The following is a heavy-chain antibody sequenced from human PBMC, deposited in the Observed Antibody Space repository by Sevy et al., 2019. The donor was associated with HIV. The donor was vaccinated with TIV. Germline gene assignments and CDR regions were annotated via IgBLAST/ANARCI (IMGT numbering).Heavy chain of an antibody. J-gene: IGHJ4*02. CDR3: ATDGGCSDSSCLLYFAC. CDR1: GFTFSSYT. V-gene: IGHV3-21*01. D-gene: IGHD6-13*01. CDR2: ITGGSSYI. Sequence: GGSLRLSCAASGFTFSSYTMNWVRQAPGKGLEWVSSITGGSSYIYYADSVKGRFTISRDNAKNSLYLQMNSLRAEDTAVYYCATDGGCSDSSCLLYFACWGQGSLVTVSS.